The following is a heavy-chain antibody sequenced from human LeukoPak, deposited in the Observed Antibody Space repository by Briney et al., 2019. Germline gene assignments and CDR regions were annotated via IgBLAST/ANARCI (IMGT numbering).Heavy chain of an antibody. J-gene: IGHJ4*02. CDR1: GFTFSSYA. V-gene: IGHV3-23*01. Sequence: GGSLRLSCAASGFTFSSYAMSWVRQAPGKGLEWVSAISGSGGSTYYADSVKGRFTISRDNSKNTLYLQMNSLRAEDTAVYYCAKCSGGSCYSGYFDYWGQGTLVTVSS. CDR3: AKCSGGSCYSGYFDY. CDR2: ISGSGGST. D-gene: IGHD2-15*01.